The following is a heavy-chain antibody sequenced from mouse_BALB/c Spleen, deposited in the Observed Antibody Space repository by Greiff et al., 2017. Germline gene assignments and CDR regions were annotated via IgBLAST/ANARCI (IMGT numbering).Heavy chain of an antibody. CDR3: ARDGYDSFAY. Sequence: EVNVVESGGGLVQPGGSRKLSCAASGFTFSSFGMHWVRQAPEKGLEWVAYISSGSSTIYYADTVKGRFTISRDNPKNTLFLQMTSLRSEDTAMYYCARDGYDSFAYWGQGTLVTVSA. CDR1: GFTFSSFG. CDR2: ISSGSSTI. V-gene: IGHV5-17*02. D-gene: IGHD2-2*01. J-gene: IGHJ3*01.